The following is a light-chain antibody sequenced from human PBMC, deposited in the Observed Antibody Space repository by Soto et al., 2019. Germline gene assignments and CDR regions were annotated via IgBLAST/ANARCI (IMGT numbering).Light chain of an antibody. Sequence: QSALTQPRSVPGSPGQPVTISCTGTSSDVGGYNYVSWYQRHPGKDPKLIIYDVSKRPSGVPDRFSGSKSGNTASLTISGLQADDEADYYCCSYAGSYTYVFGTGTKLTVL. J-gene: IGLJ1*01. V-gene: IGLV2-11*01. CDR2: DVS. CDR3: CSYAGSYTYV. CDR1: SSDVGGYNY.